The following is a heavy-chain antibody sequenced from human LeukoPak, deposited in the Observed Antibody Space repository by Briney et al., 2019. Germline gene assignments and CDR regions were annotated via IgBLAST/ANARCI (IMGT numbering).Heavy chain of an antibody. J-gene: IGHJ6*02. CDR3: ARVHQSGRGSGSYYYYYYGMDV. D-gene: IGHD3-10*01. CDR2: IIPILGIA. V-gene: IGHV1-69*04. Sequence: SVTVSCKASGGTFSSYAISWVRQAPGQGLEWMGRIIPILGIANYAQKFQGRVTITADKSTSTAYMELSSLRSEDTAVYYCARVHQSGRGSGSYYYYYYGMDVWGQGTTVTVSS. CDR1: GGTFSSYA.